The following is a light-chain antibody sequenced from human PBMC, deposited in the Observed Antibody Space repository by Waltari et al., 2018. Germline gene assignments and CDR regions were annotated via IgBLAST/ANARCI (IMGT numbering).Light chain of an antibody. CDR1: QYISNH. CDR2: GAS. Sequence: EIVMTQSPAALSVSPGERATLSCRASQYISNHLAWYQHKPGQPPRLLISGASTWATGVPARFSGSGSETEFSLTISSLQSEDSAIYFCQQYNTWPPSTFGQGTKLEIK. V-gene: IGKV3-15*01. CDR3: QQYNTWPPST. J-gene: IGKJ2*02.